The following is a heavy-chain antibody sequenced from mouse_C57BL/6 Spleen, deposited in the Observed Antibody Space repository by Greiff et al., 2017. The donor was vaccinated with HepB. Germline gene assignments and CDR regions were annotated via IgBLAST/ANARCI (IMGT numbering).Heavy chain of an antibody. CDR1: GFTFSDAW. D-gene: IGHD1-1*01. CDR3: TRGYGRGFDY. J-gene: IGHJ2*01. V-gene: IGHV6-6*01. CDR2: IRNKANNHAT. Sequence: EVQVVESGGGLVQPGGSMKLSCAASGFTFSDAWMDWVRQSPEKGLEWVAEIRNKANNHATYYAESVKGRFTISRDDSKSSVYLQMNSLRAEDTGIYYCTRGYGRGFDYWGQGTTLTVSS.